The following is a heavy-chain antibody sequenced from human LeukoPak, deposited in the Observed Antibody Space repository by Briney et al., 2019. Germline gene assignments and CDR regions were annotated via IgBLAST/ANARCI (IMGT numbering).Heavy chain of an antibody. CDR3: ARAPGTTVTTGWFDP. Sequence: SETLSLTCTVSGGSISSYYWSWIRQPPGKGLEWIGYIYYSGSTNYNPSLKSRVTISVDTSKNQFSLKLSSVTAADTAVYYCARAPGTTVTTGWFDPWGQGTLVTVSS. J-gene: IGHJ5*02. CDR2: IYYSGST. V-gene: IGHV4-59*01. D-gene: IGHD4-17*01. CDR1: GGSISSYY.